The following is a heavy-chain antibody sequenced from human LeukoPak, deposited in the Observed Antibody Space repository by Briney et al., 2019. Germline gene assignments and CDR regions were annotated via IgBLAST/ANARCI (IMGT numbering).Heavy chain of an antibody. CDR2: ISGRGDST. V-gene: IGHV3-23*01. D-gene: IGHD3-9*01. Sequence: GGSLRLSCAASGFTVSSNYMSWVRQAPGKGLEWVSTISGRGDSTWYADSVKGRFSISRDNSKNTLYLQMNSLRAEDTAVYYCARDPGYAIYYFDYWGQGTLVTVSS. CDR1: GFTVSSNY. J-gene: IGHJ4*02. CDR3: ARDPGYAIYYFDY.